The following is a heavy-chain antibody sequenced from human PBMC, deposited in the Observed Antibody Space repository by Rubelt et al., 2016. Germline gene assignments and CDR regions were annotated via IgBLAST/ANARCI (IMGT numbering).Heavy chain of an antibody. J-gene: IGHJ4*02. Sequence: VRQATGQGLEWMGWMNPNSGNTGYAQKFQGRVTMTRNTSISTAYMELSSLRSEDTAVYYCARGASKGWLQLFDYWGQGTLVTVSS. D-gene: IGHD5-24*01. CDR3: ARGASKGWLQLFDY. CDR2: MNPNSGNT. V-gene: IGHV1-8*01.